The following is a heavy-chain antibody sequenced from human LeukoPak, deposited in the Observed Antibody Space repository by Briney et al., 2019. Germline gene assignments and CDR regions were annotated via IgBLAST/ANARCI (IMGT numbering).Heavy chain of an antibody. J-gene: IGHJ4*02. CDR1: GGTFSSYA. CDR2: ISAYNGNT. D-gene: IGHD2-15*01. Sequence: GASVKVSCKASGGTFSSYAISWVRQAPGQGLEWMGWISAYNGNTNYAQKLQGRVTMTTDTSTSTAYMELRSLRSDDTAVYYCARDGRGYCSGGSCYSSSNYWGQGTLVTVSS. V-gene: IGHV1-18*01. CDR3: ARDGRGYCSGGSCYSSSNY.